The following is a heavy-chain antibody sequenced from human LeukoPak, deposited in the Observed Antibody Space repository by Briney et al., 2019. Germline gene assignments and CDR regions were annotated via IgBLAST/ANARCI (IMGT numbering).Heavy chain of an antibody. D-gene: IGHD2/OR15-2a*01. V-gene: IGHV3-48*01. CDR1: GFILSS. Sequence: GGSLRLSCAASGFILSSMNWVRQAPGKGLEWVAYTNGGGSPIYYADSVRGRFTISRDNAKNSLYLQMNSLRAEDTAVYYCVRDNPRCCGVIPSNIDDYWGQGTLVTVSS. CDR2: TNGGGSPI. CDR3: VRDNPRCCGVIPSNIDDY. J-gene: IGHJ4*02.